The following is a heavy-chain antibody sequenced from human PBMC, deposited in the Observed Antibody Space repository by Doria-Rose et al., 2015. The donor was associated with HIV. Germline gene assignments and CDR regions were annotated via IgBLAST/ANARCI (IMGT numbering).Heavy chain of an antibody. D-gene: IGHD5-12*01. CDR1: HDSISRYY. CDR2: IYHSGST. V-gene: IGHV4-59*01. CDR3: ARVALGYRGNYYLDY. Sequence: QVQLQESGPGLVKPSETLSLTCTVSHDSISRYYWSWIRQPPGKGLEWIGYIYHSGSTNYNPSLKSRVTISVDTSKNQFSLKVNSVTAADTAVYYCARVALGYRGNYYLDYWGQGTLVTVSS. J-gene: IGHJ4*02.